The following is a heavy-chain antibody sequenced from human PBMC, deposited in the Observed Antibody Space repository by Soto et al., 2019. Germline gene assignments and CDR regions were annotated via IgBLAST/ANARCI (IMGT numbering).Heavy chain of an antibody. CDR3: AKDQDGSGSYWFDY. CDR1: GFTFSTYA. Sequence: GGSLRLSCAVSGFTFSTYAMSGVRQAPGKGLEWVSGISGSGGRTYYADSVKGRFTISRDNSKDTLYLQVNSLRAEDIAVYYCAKDQDGSGSYWFDYWGQGTLVTVSS. J-gene: IGHJ4*02. V-gene: IGHV3-23*01. CDR2: ISGSGGRT. D-gene: IGHD3-10*01.